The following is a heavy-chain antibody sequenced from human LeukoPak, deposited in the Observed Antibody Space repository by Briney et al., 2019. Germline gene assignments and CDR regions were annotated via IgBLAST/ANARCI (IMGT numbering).Heavy chain of an antibody. D-gene: IGHD6-13*01. Sequence: GGSLRLSCAASGFTFSSYAMSWVRQAPGKGLEWASAISGSGGSTYYADSVKGRFTISRDNSKNTLYLQMNSLRAEDTAVYYCAKEGSLYSSSWYDYWGQGTLVTVSS. V-gene: IGHV3-23*01. CDR1: GFTFSSYA. CDR2: ISGSGGST. J-gene: IGHJ4*02. CDR3: AKEGSLYSSSWYDY.